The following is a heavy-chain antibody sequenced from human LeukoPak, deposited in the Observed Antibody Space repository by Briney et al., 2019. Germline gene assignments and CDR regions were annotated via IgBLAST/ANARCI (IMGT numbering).Heavy chain of an antibody. J-gene: IGHJ4*02. CDR1: GFTFSSYS. CDR3: ARGGDSGYDVVEGTDY. CDR2: ISSSSSYI. V-gene: IGHV3-21*01. D-gene: IGHD5-12*01. Sequence: PGGSLRLSCAASGFTFSSYSMNWVRQAPGKGLEWVSSISSSSSYIYYADSVKGRFTISRDNAKNSLYLQMNSLRAEDTAVYYCARGGDSGYDVVEGTDYWGQGTLVTVSS.